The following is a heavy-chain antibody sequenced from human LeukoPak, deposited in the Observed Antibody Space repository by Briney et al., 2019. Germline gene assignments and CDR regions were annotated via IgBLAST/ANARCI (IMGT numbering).Heavy chain of an antibody. V-gene: IGHV3-23*01. CDR1: GFTFSKYD. J-gene: IGHJ4*02. CDR2: ISDSGDQT. D-gene: IGHD4-17*01. CDR3: AKEITLTTAYFDY. Sequence: GGSLRLSCVASGFTFSKYDMSWVRQAPGKGLEWVSGISDSGDQTYYADSVRARFTISRDNSRNTLYLQVDSLRAEDTALYYCAKEITLTTAYFDYWGQGTLVTVSS.